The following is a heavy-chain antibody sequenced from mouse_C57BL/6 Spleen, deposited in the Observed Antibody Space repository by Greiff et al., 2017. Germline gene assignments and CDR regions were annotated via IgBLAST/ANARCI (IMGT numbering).Heavy chain of an antibody. CDR2: IDPSDSYT. CDR1: GYTFPSYW. D-gene: IGHD1-1*01. J-gene: IGHJ4*01. V-gene: IGHV1-69*01. Sequence: QVQLQQPGAELVMPGASVKLSCKASGYTFPSYWMHWVKQRPGQGLEWIGEIDPSDSYTNYNQKFKGKSTLTVDKSSSTAYMQLSSLTSEDSAVYYCAREGNGSRDAMDYWGQGTSVTVSS. CDR3: AREGNGSRDAMDY.